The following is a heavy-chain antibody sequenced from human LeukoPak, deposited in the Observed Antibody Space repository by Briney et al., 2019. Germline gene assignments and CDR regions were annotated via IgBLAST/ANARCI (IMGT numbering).Heavy chain of an antibody. CDR2: ISAYNGNT. CDR3: ARVLAYCSSTSCHDY. Sequence: ASVKVSCKASGYTVTNYGVSWVRQAPGQGLECMGWISAYNGNTDYAQKLQGRVTMTTDTSTSTAYMELRSLRSDDTAVYYCARVLAYCSSTSCHDYWGQGTLVTVSS. CDR1: GYTVTNYG. D-gene: IGHD2-2*01. V-gene: IGHV1-18*01. J-gene: IGHJ4*02.